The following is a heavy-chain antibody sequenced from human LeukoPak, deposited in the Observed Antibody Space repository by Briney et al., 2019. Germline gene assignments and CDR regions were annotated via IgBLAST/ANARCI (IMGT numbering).Heavy chain of an antibody. CDR2: ISDSGTTI. D-gene: IGHD6-19*01. CDR3: VRDHTGWSLDP. J-gene: IGHJ5*02. CDR1: GFTFSTYE. V-gene: IGHV3-48*03. Sequence: GGSLRLSCAASGFTFSTYEMNWVRQAPGKGLEWISYISDSGTTIKYADSVKGRFTISRDNAKNSLYLQMNSLRAEDTAVYYCVRDHTGWSLDPWGQGTLVTVSS.